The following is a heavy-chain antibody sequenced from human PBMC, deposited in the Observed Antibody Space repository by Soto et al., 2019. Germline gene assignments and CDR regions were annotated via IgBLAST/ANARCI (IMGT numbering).Heavy chain of an antibody. Sequence: QVQLVQSGAEVKKPGSSVKVSCKASGGTFSSYAISWVRQAPGQGLEWMGGIIPIFGAANYAQKFQGRVTITADESTSTAYMELSSLRSEDTAVYYCATIAAAGTIYWYFDLWGRGTLVTVSS. J-gene: IGHJ2*01. CDR3: ATIAAAGTIYWYFDL. D-gene: IGHD6-13*01. V-gene: IGHV1-69*01. CDR1: GGTFSSYA. CDR2: IIPIFGAA.